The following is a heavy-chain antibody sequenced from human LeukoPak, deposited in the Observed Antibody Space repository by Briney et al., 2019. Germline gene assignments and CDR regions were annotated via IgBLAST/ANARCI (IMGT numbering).Heavy chain of an antibody. CDR1: GFTFGDYD. D-gene: IGHD4-17*01. CDR3: RATVTTP. J-gene: IGHJ5*02. V-gene: IGHV3-49*04. Sequence: GRSLRLSCTASGFTFGDYDMSWVRQAPGKGLEWVGFIRSKAYGGTTEYAASVKGRFTISRDDSKSIAYLQMNSLKTEDTAVYYCRATVTTPWGQGTLVTVSS. CDR2: IRSKAYGGTT.